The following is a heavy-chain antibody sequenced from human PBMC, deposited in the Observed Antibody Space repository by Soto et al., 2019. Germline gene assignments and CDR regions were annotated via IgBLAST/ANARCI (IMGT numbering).Heavy chain of an antibody. CDR1: GYSFTSYW. V-gene: IGHV5-10-1*01. D-gene: IGHD6-19*01. CDR2: IDPSDSFT. Sequence: PGESLKISCKGSGYSFTSYWISWVRQMRGKGLEWMGRIDPSDSFTNYNPSFQGHVTISSDKSISTAYLQWSSLKASDTAIYYCALGSSGWYDKWDYWGQGTLVTVSS. J-gene: IGHJ4*02. CDR3: ALGSSGWYDKWDY.